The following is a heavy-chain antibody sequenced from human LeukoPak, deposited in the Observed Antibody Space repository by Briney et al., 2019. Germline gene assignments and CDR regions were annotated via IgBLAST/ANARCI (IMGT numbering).Heavy chain of an antibody. V-gene: IGHV1-2*02. D-gene: IGHD3-22*01. CDR2: INPNSGGT. J-gene: IGHJ4*02. Sequence: ASVKVSCKASGYTFTGYYMHWVRQAPGQGLEWMGWINPNSGGTNFAQRFQGRVTMTRDTSISTAYMELSRLRSDDTAVYYCARGGYYDSSGYLDYWGQGTLVTVSS. CDR1: GYTFTGYY. CDR3: ARGGYYDSSGYLDY.